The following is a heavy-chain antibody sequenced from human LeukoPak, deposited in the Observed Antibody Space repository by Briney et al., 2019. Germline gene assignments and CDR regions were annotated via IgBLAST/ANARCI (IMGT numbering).Heavy chain of an antibody. J-gene: IGHJ4*02. CDR1: GFPFTNYA. CDR3: ARASRRGNYYDSSGLFFDY. Sequence: GGSLRLSCAASGFPFTNYAVHWVRQAPGKGLEWVAAISFDGSDKYYTDSVKGRFTISRDNSKNTLSLQMNSLRAADTAVFYCARASRRGNYYDSSGLFFDYWGQGTLVTVSS. CDR2: ISFDGSDK. D-gene: IGHD3-22*01. V-gene: IGHV3-30-3*01.